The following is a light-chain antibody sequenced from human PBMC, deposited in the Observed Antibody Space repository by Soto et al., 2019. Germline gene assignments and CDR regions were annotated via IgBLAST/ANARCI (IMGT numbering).Light chain of an antibody. CDR2: DVT. Sequence: QSALTQPRSVSGAPGQSVTISCTGTTSNVGRYNLVSWYQQHPGKAPKLMINDVTKRPSGVPDRFSGYKSRNTASLTISGLQAEDEAEYYCFSYAGSFTLVFGGGTKLTVL. J-gene: IGLJ3*02. CDR3: FSYAGSFTLV. V-gene: IGLV2-11*01. CDR1: TSNVGRYNL.